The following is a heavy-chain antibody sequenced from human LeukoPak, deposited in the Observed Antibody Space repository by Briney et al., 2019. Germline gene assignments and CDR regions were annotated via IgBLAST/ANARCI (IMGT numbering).Heavy chain of an antibody. Sequence: SETLSLTCTVSGGSISSYYWSWIRQPPGKGLEWIGYIYYSGSTNYNPSLKSRVTILVDTSKNQFSLKLSSVTAADTAVYYCARGRRKTIYCSGGSCYSLDYWGQGTLVTVSS. D-gene: IGHD2-15*01. J-gene: IGHJ4*02. CDR2: IYYSGST. CDR1: GGSISSYY. V-gene: IGHV4-59*12. CDR3: ARGRRKTIYCSGGSCYSLDY.